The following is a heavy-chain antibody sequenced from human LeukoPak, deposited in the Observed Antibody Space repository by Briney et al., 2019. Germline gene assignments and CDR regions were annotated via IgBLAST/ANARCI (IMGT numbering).Heavy chain of an antibody. CDR1: GGSISSGGYY. CDR2: IYYSGST. V-gene: IGHV4-31*03. CDR3: ARGVATIGYNWFDP. Sequence: SETLSLTCTVSGGSISSGGYYWSWLRQHPGKGLEWIGYIYYSGSTYYNPSLKSRVTISVDTSKNQFSLKLSSVTAADTAVYYCARGVATIGYNWFDPWGQGTLVTVSS. J-gene: IGHJ5*02. D-gene: IGHD5-12*01.